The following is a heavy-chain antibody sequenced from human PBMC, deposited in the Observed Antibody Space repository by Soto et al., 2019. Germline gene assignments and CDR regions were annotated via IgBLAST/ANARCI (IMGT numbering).Heavy chain of an antibody. Sequence: ASVKVSCKASGYTFTSYAMHWVRQAPGQRLEWMGWINAGNGNTKYSQKFQGRVTITRNTSASTAYMELSSLRSEDTAVYYCARLRGVDCSGGSCYYYYYGMDVWGQGTTVTVSS. J-gene: IGHJ6*02. D-gene: IGHD2-15*01. CDR2: INAGNGNT. CDR3: ARLRGVDCSGGSCYYYYYGMDV. V-gene: IGHV1-3*01. CDR1: GYTFTSYA.